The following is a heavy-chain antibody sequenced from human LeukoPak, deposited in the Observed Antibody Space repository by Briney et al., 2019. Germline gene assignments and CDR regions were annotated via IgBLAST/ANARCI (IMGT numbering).Heavy chain of an antibody. V-gene: IGHV3-30-3*01. J-gene: IGHJ4*02. CDR3: ARSPGPFDY. Sequence: AGGSLRLSCAASGFTFSSYAMHWVRQAPGKGLERVAVISYDGSNKYYADSVKGRFTISRDNSKNTLYLQMNSLRAEDTAVYYCARSPGPFDYWGQGTLVTVSS. CDR1: GFTFSSYA. D-gene: IGHD7-27*01. CDR2: ISYDGSNK.